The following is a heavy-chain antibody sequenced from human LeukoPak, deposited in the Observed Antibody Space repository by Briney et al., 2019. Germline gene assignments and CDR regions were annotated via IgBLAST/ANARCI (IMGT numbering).Heavy chain of an antibody. J-gene: IGHJ4*02. CDR3: AKDGLAEALDY. CDR2: ISYDGSNK. CDR1: GFTFSSYG. D-gene: IGHD6-13*01. Sequence: PGGSLTLSCAASGFTFSSYGMHWVRQAPGKGLEWVAVISYDGSNKYYADSVKGRFTISTDNSKNTLYLPMNSLRAEDTAVYYCAKDGLAEALDYWGQGTLVTVSS. V-gene: IGHV3-30*18.